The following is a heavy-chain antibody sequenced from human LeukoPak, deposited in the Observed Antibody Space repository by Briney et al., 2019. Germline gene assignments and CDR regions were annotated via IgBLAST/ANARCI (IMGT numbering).Heavy chain of an antibody. V-gene: IGHV3-21*01. CDR3: ARGNMVTTTVTAFDV. CDR1: GFSFSAYS. CDR2: ISTTTYM. Sequence: PGGSLRLSCAASGFSFSAYSMNWVRQAPGKGLEWVSAISTTTYMYYADSVKGRFTISRDNSKDSLFLQLSSLRAEDTAVYYCARGNMVTTTVTAFDVWGQGTVVTVSS. J-gene: IGHJ3*01. D-gene: IGHD4-17*01.